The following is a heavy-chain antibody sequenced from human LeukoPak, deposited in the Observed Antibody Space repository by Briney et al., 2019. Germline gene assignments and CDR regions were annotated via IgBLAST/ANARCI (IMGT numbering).Heavy chain of an antibody. CDR1: GFTFSIYT. J-gene: IGHJ6*02. D-gene: IGHD6-6*01. V-gene: IGHV3-21*01. Sequence: GGSLRLSCAASGFTFSIYTMSWVRQAPGKGLEWVSSISTISSYIYYADSVKGRFTISRDNAKNSLYLQMNSLRAEDTAVYYCARDWRYSSSSRDYYGMDVWGQGTTVTVSS. CDR2: ISTISSYI. CDR3: ARDWRYSSSSRDYYGMDV.